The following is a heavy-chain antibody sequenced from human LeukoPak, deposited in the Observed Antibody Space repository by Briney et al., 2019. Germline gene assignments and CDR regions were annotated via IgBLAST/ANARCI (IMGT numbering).Heavy chain of an antibody. CDR2: IGPTGFHR. J-gene: IGHJ4*02. CDR1: GLTFSTSG. V-gene: IGHV3-21*06. CDR3: ATETNGRHYDY. D-gene: IGHD1-14*01. Sequence: GGSLRLSCTTSGLTFSTSGFNWVRQAPGKGLEWVASIGPTGFHRYHADSIKGRFTISRDNANNFLYVQMDSLRAEDTAVYYCATETNGRHYDYWGQGTLLTVSS.